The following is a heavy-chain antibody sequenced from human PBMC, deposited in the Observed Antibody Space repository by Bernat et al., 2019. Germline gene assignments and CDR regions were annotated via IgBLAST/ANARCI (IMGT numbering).Heavy chain of an antibody. J-gene: IGHJ3*02. D-gene: IGHD3-3*01. CDR1: GYTFTSYG. CDR2: ISAYNGNT. Sequence: QVQLVQSGAEVKKPGASVKVSCKASGYTFTSYGISWVRQAPVQGLEWMGWISAYNGNTNYAQKLQGRVTMTTDTSTSTAYTELRSLRSDDTAVYYCARDFWSGYYISGDAFDIWGQGTMVTVSS. V-gene: IGHV1-18*01. CDR3: ARDFWSGYYISGDAFDI.